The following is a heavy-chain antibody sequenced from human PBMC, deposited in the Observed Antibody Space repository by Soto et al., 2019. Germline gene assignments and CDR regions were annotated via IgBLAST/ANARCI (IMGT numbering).Heavy chain of an antibody. J-gene: IGHJ6*02. CDR2: ISYDGYLK. V-gene: IGHV3-30*18. CDR1: GFTFSNYG. Sequence: GGSLRLSCAASGFTFSNYGMQWVRQAPGKGLEWVAVISYDGYLKYYVDAVKGRFTVARDNSKNTLFLEMNSLRVEDTAVYFCAKDFKVSGSHYGTLNYYYGMDVWGQGTTVTVSS. D-gene: IGHD3-10*01. CDR3: AKDFKVSGSHYGTLNYYYGMDV.